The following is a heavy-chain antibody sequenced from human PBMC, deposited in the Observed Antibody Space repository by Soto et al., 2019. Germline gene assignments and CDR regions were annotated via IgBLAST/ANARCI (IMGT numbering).Heavy chain of an antibody. CDR2: IYYSGST. CDR1: GGSISSYY. CDR3: ARVTIAAAGGGWFDP. J-gene: IGHJ5*02. Sequence: SETLSLTCTVPGGSISSYYWSWIRQPPGKGLEWIRYIYYSGSTNYNPSLKSRVTISVDTSKNQFSLKLSSVTAADTAVYYCARVTIAAAGGGWFDPWGQGTLVTVSS. V-gene: IGHV4-59*01. D-gene: IGHD6-13*01.